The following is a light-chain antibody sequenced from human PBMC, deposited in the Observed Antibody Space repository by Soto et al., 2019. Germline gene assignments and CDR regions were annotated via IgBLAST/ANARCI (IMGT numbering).Light chain of an antibody. V-gene: IGLV2-14*01. Sequence: QSALTQPASVSGSPGQSIAISCTGTSSDVGGYNYVSWYQQHPGKAPKLLLSEVSNRPSGVSDRFSGSKSGNTASLTISGLQTQDEADYYCSSFTSAYTFVFGTGTQLTVL. J-gene: IGLJ1*01. CDR3: SSFTSAYTFV. CDR1: SSDVGGYNY. CDR2: EVS.